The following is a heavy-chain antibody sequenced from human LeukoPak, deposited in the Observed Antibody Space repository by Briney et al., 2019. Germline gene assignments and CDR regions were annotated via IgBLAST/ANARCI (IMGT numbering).Heavy chain of an antibody. J-gene: IGHJ4*02. CDR3: AKDFRLDS. Sequence: GGSLRLSCAASGLTFSSYRMNWVRQAPRKGLEWVSGISGDASGTYYADSVRGRFTISRDNSKNTVYLQMKSLRAEDTAVYYCAKDFRLDSWGQGTLVTVSS. V-gene: IGHV3-23*01. CDR1: GLTFSSYR. CDR2: ISGDASGT.